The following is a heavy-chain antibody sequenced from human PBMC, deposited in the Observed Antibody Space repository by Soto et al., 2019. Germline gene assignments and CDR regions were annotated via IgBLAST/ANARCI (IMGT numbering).Heavy chain of an antibody. Sequence: QVQLVQSGAEVKKPGSSVKVSCKASGGTFSSYAINWVRQAPGQGLEWMGGIIPIFGTANYAQNFQGRVTITVDESTSTAYMELSSLRSEDMAVYYCARVGQAYCGGDCYSSIDYWGQGTLVTVSS. CDR1: GGTFSSYA. D-gene: IGHD2-21*02. V-gene: IGHV1-69*01. CDR2: IIPIFGTA. CDR3: ARVGQAYCGGDCYSSIDY. J-gene: IGHJ4*02.